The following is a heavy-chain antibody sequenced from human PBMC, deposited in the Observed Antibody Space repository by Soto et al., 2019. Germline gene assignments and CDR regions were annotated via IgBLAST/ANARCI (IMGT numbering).Heavy chain of an antibody. Sequence: VQLLESGGGLVQPGGSLRLSCAASGFTFSSYAMNWVRQTPGEGLEWVSGISDSGGSPYYADSVKGRFTISRDNSENTLYLQMDSLRAEDTGVYYCARYALGLSPWWYNWFDRWGQGTLVSVSS. V-gene: IGHV3-23*01. D-gene: IGHD2-8*02. CDR3: ARYALGLSPWWYNWFDR. J-gene: IGHJ5*02. CDR1: GFTFSSYA. CDR2: ISDSGGSP.